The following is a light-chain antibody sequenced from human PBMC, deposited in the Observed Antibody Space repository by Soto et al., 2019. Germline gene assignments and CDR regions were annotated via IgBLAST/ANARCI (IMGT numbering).Light chain of an antibody. J-gene: IGLJ1*01. Sequence: QSVLTQPPSVSGAPGQRVTISCTGSSSNIGANYDVLWYQQRPGTAPKLLIFANSTRPSGVPDRFSGSKSGTSASLVITGLQAEDEGDYYCQSYDSTLSARYVFGTGTKLTVL. CDR2: ANS. CDR1: SSNIGANYD. V-gene: IGLV1-40*01. CDR3: QSYDSTLSARYV.